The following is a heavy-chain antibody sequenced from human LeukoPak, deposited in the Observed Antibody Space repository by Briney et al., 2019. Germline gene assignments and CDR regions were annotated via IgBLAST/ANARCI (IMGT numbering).Heavy chain of an antibody. V-gene: IGHV3-23*01. J-gene: IGHJ3*02. CDR3: AKSQFGGVFDGFDI. CDR1: GFTFSSYA. CDR2: ISGSGAST. Sequence: PGGSLRLSCAASGFTFSSYAMSWARQAQGKGLEWVSAISGSGASTYYADSVKGRFTISRDNSKNTLYVQMNSLRAEDTAVYYCAKSQFGGVFDGFDIWGQGTMVTVSS. D-gene: IGHD3-16*01.